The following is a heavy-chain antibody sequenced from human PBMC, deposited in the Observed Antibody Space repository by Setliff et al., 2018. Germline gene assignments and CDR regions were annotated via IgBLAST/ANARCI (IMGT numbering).Heavy chain of an antibody. CDR1: GFTLTSYP. V-gene: IGHV1-3*01. J-gene: IGHJ3*02. CDR2: INPDNGNR. Sequence: ASVKVSCKASGFTLTSYPFHWVRQAPGQRLEWMGWINPDNGNRKYSQRFQGRVTITRDTSASTVFLELSTLRSEDTAVYYCTRDFLGATASFDIWGQGTMVTVSS. CDR3: TRDFLGATASFDI. D-gene: IGHD3-3*01.